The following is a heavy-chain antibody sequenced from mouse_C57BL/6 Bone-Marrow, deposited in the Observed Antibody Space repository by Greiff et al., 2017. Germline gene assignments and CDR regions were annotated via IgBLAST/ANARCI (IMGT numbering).Heavy chain of an antibody. Sequence: VQLQQSGAELVRPGASVKLSCTASGFNIKDYYMHWVKQRPEQGLEWIGRIDPEDGDTEYAPNFPGKATLTVDTSSTTAYLQLSSLTSEADAVSYCSAEKCPVDFDYWGQGTTLTVSS. CDR2: IDPEDGDT. CDR3: SAEKCPVDFDY. CDR1: GFNIKDYY. J-gene: IGHJ2*01. V-gene: IGHV14-1*01.